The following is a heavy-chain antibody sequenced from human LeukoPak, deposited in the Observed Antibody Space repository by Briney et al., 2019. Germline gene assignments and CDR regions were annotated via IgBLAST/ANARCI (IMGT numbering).Heavy chain of an antibody. CDR3: ARDYLVGAPLDS. V-gene: IGHV4-4*07. Sequence: SETLSLTCTVSGVSITNYYWAWIRQPAGKGLERIARMYISGSTNHNPSLKSRVSISIDKAKNQFSLKLRSVPAADTAIYYCARDYLVGAPLDSWGQGTLVSVSS. CDR2: MYISGST. J-gene: IGHJ4*02. CDR1: GVSITNYY. D-gene: IGHD1-26*01.